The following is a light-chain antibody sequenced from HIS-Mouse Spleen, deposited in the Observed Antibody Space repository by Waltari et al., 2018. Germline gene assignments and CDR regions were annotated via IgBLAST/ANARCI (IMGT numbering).Light chain of an antibody. CDR3: QSADSSGTNWV. J-gene: IGLJ3*02. CDR1: ALPKQY. Sequence: SYELTQPPSVSVSPGQTARITCSGDALPKQYAYWYQQKPGQAPVLVIYKDSERPSVIPERFSGSSSGTTVTLTISGVQAEDEADYYCQSADSSGTNWVFGGGTKLTVL. CDR2: KDS. V-gene: IGLV3-25*03.